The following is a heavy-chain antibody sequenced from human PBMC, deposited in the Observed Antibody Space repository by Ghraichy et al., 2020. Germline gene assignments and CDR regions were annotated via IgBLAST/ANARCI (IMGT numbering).Heavy chain of an antibody. V-gene: IGHV4-4*02. Sequence: SETLSLTCAVSGGSILLLPFFLFFLPPPFPFLAFLFSLSPRGRPPYTPSLKSRVTISVDKSKNQFSLKLSSVTAADTAVYYCARIIAAAGHYNWFDPWGQRTLVTVSS. CDR3: ARIIAAAGHYNWFDP. CDR1: GGSILLLPF. CDR2: LSPRGRP. J-gene: IGHJ5*02. D-gene: IGHD6-13*01.